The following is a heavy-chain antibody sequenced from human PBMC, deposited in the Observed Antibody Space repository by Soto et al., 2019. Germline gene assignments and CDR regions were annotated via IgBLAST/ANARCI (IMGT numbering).Heavy chain of an antibody. J-gene: IGHJ4*02. CDR1: GFTFSSYA. CDR3: AKDTVPPPFPMYYYDSSGP. D-gene: IGHD3-22*01. V-gene: IGHV3-23*01. CDR2: ISGSGGST. Sequence: GGSLRLSCAASGFTFSSYAMSWVRQAPGKGLEWVSAISGSGGSTYYADSVKGRFTISRDNSKNTLYLQMNSLRAEDTAVYYCAKDTVPPPFPMYYYDSSGPWGQGTLVTVSS.